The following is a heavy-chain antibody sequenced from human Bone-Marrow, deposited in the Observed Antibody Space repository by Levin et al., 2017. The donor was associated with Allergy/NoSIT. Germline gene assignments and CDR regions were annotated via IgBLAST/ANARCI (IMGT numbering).Heavy chain of an antibody. CDR3: AKDKYVLLWFGELVESPDY. CDR2: ISGSGGSA. D-gene: IGHD3-10*01. CDR1: GFTFSSYA. V-gene: IGHV3-23*01. Sequence: GGSLRLSCAASGFTFSSYAMSWVRQAPGKGLEWVSAISGSGGSAYYADSVKGRFTISRDNSKNTLYLQMNSLRAEDTAVYYCAKDKYVLLWFGELVESPDYWGQGTLVTVSS. J-gene: IGHJ4*02.